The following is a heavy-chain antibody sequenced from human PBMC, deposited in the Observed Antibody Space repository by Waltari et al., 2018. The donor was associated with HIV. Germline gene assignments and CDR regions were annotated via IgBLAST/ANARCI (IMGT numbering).Heavy chain of an antibody. J-gene: IGHJ6*02. V-gene: IGHV4-39*01. CDR3: ARHKGVATTFYYGLDV. D-gene: IGHD3-10*01. Sequence: QLQLQESGPGLVKPSETLSLTCTVSGGSISSSTFYWGWIRQPPGKGLEWIGSISYSGSTSDNPSLKSRITIDADTSKNQFSLRLSSVTAADTALYYCARHKGVATTFYYGLDVWGQGTTVSVS. CDR2: ISYSGST. CDR1: GGSISSSTFY.